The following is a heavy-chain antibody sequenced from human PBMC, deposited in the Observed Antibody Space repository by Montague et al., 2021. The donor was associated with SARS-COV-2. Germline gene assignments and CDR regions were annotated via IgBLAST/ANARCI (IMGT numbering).Heavy chain of an antibody. D-gene: IGHD3-10*01. CDR3: ARDRGFGGSHFDY. CDR1: GFTFSSYE. V-gene: IGHV3-30-3*01. CDR2: ISDDGSNK. J-gene: IGHJ4*02. Sequence: SLRLSCAASGFTFSSYEMNWVRQAPGKGLEWVAFISDDGSNKYYADSVKGRFTISRDNSKNSLYLQLNSLRVEDMAVYYCARDRGFGGSHFDYWGQGTLVTVSS.